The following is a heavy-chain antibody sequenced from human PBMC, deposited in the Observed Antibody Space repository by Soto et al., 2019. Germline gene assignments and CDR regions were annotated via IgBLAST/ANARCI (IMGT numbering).Heavy chain of an antibody. Sequence: EVQLVESGGGLVKPGGSLRLSCAASGFTFSSYSMNWVRQAPGKGLEWVSSISSSSSYIYYADSVKGRFTISRDNAKNSRYLQINSLGAEDTAVYYCARDNSGYYYGDDAFDIWGQGTMVTVS. V-gene: IGHV3-21*01. D-gene: IGHD3-22*01. CDR2: ISSSSSYI. CDR3: ARDNSGYYYGDDAFDI. J-gene: IGHJ3*02. CDR1: GFTFSSYS.